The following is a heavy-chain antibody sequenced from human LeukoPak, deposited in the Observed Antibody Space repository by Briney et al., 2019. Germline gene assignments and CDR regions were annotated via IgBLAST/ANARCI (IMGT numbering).Heavy chain of an antibody. CDR2: IYYSGST. J-gene: IGHJ4*02. D-gene: IGHD3-3*01. V-gene: IGHV4-59*02. CDR1: GGSVSSYY. Sequence: SETLSLTCTVSGGSVSSYYWSWIRQPPGKGLEWIGYIYYSGSTNYNPSLKSRVTISVDTSKNQFSLKLSSVTAADTAVYYCARVGNYGLLDYWGQGILVIVSS. CDR3: ARVGNYGLLDY.